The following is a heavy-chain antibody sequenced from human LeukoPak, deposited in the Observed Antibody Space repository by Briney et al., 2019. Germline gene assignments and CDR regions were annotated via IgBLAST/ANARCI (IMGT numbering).Heavy chain of an antibody. CDR1: GFTFSSYA. J-gene: IGHJ4*02. V-gene: IGHV3-23*01. D-gene: IGHD3-22*01. CDR3: AESLDYYDTRGYYYVGFDY. Sequence: GGSLRLSCAASGFTFSSYAMSWVRQAPGKGLEWVSAISGSGGSTYYADSVKGRFTISRDNAKNSLYLQMNSLRAEDTALYYCAESLDYYDTRGYYYVGFDYWGQGTLVTVSS. CDR2: ISGSGGST.